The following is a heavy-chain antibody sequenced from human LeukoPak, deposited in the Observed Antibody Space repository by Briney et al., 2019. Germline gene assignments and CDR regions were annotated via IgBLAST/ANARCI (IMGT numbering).Heavy chain of an antibody. V-gene: IGHV4-31*03. CDR1: GGSISSGGYY. J-gene: IGHJ5*02. CDR2: IYYSGST. CDR3: ARAVSNDYGGNPTGFDP. Sequence: SETLSLTCTVSGGSISSGGYYWSWIRQHPGKGLEWIGYIYYSGSTYYNPSLKSRVTISVDTSKDQFSLKLSSVTAADTAVYYCARAVSNDYGGNPTGFDPWGQGTLVTVSS. D-gene: IGHD4-23*01.